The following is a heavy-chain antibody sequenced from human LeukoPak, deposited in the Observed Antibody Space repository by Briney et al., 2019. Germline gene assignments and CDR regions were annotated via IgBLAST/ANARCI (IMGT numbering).Heavy chain of an antibody. CDR2: ISGSGSST. D-gene: IGHD3-10*01. J-gene: IGHJ6*03. Sequence: QPGGSLRLSCAASGFTFSSYAMNWVRQAPGKGLEWVSGISGSGSSTYYADSVKGRFTISRDNSKNTLYLQMNSLRAEDTAVYYCARDRADYYYYMDVWGKGTTVTVSS. V-gene: IGHV3-23*01. CDR1: GFTFSSYA. CDR3: ARDRADYYYYMDV.